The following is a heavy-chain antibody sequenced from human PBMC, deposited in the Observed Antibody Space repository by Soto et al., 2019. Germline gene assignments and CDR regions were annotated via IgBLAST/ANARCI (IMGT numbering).Heavy chain of an antibody. CDR1: GGSFSGHS. D-gene: IGHD3-22*01. CDR3: STRAYDTNGYYRFDP. J-gene: IGHJ5*01. V-gene: IGHV4-34*01. CDR2: INHSGRV. Sequence: QVQLQQWGAGLLKPSETLSLTCAVYGGSFSGHSWTWIRQSPGKGLEWIGDINHSGRVNYSPSLKSRVTISLDTSKNQFSLTLSAVTAADTAMYYCSTRAYDTNGYYRFDPWDQGTLVTVSS.